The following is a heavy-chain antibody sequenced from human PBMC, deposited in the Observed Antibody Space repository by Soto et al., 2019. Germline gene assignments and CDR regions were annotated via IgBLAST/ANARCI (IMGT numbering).Heavy chain of an antibody. CDR1: GFTFSSYW. CDR3: ARVPVVVVVAAANCSDP. CDR2: IKQDGSEK. D-gene: IGHD2-15*01. Sequence: PGGSLRLSCAASGFTFSSYWMSWVRQAPGKGLEWVANIKQDGSEKYYVDSVKGRFTISRDNAKNSLYLQMNSLRAEDTAVYYCARVPVVVVVAAANCSDPWGQGTLVTFSS. J-gene: IGHJ5*02. V-gene: IGHV3-7*01.